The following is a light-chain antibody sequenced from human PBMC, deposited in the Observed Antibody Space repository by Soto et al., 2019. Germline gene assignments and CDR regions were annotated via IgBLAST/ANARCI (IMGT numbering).Light chain of an antibody. J-gene: IGKJ4*01. V-gene: IGKV4-1*01. CDR2: WAS. CDR1: QSVLYSPDNKNY. Sequence: DIVMTQSPDSLDVSLGERATINCKSSQSVLYSPDNKNYLAWYQQKPGQPPNLLIYWASTRESGVPDRFSGSASGTDFTLTISSLQAEDVAVYYCQQYYSTPLTFGGGTKVEIK. CDR3: QQYYSTPLT.